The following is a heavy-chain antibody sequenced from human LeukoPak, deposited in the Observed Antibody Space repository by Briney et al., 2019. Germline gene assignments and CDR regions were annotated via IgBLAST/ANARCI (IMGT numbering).Heavy chain of an antibody. CDR3: VRGGESTWS. D-gene: IGHD2-15*01. Sequence: GGSLRLSCAASGFTFSTYGVYWVRQAPGKGPVWVSRINNDGSGTTYADSVKGRFTISRDDAKNTLYLQMNSLRAEDTAVYYCVRGGESTWSWGQGTLVTVSS. CDR1: GFTFSTYG. J-gene: IGHJ5*02. CDR2: INNDGSGT. V-gene: IGHV3-74*01.